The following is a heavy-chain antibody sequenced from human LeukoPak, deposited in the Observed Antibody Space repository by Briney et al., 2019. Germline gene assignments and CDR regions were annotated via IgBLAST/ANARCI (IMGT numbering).Heavy chain of an antibody. CDR1: GYTFTNYY. CDR3: ARDWYSSSWSSRVIRPYYFDY. D-gene: IGHD6-13*01. J-gene: IGHJ4*02. V-gene: IGHV1-46*01. Sequence: ASVKVSCKASGYTFTNYYVHWVRQAPGQGLEWMGLINPSGGSRSYARKFQGRVTMTRDTSTSTVYMELSSLRSEDTAVYYCARDWYSSSWSSRVIRPYYFDYWGQGTLVTVSS. CDR2: INPSGGSR.